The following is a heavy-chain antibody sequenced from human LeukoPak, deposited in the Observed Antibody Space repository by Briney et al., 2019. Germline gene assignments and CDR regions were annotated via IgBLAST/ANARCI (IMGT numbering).Heavy chain of an antibody. J-gene: IGHJ4*02. V-gene: IGHV3-48*03. D-gene: IGHD2-21*01. CDR2: IIRGVGSI. Sequence: GGSLRLSCVASGYTFNSYEMNWVRQAPGKGLEWVSYIIRGVGSIYYAESVKGRFTISTDNAQNSLYLQMNSLRAEDTAVYYCARDHRSVIYYWGQGTLVTVSS. CDR3: ARDHRSVIYY. CDR1: GYTFNSYE.